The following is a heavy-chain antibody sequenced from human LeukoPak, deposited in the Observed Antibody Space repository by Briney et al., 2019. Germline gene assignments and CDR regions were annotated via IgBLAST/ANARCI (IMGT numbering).Heavy chain of an antibody. CDR3: ARGSSRYYYGMDV. J-gene: IGHJ6*02. V-gene: IGHV3-21*01. Sequence: GALRLSCAASGFTLSSYSMNWVRQAPGKGLEWVSSISSSSSYIYYADSVKGRFTISRDNAKNSLYLQMNSLRAEDTAVYYCARGSSRYYYGMDVWGQGTTVTVSS. CDR1: GFTLSSYS. CDR2: ISSSSSYI. D-gene: IGHD2-2*01.